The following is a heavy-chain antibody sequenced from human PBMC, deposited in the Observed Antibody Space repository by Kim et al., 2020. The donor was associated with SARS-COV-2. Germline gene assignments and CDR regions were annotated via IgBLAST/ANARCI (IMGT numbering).Heavy chain of an antibody. CDR1: GGSISSYY. V-gene: IGHV4-59*01. Sequence: SETLSLTCTVSGGSISSYYWSWIRQPPGKGLEWIGYIYYSGSTNYNPSLKSRVTISVDTSKNQFSLKLSSVTAADTAVYYCAREEAAQRTAEDAFDIWGQGTMVTVSS. D-gene: IGHD6-13*01. CDR2: IYYSGST. J-gene: IGHJ3*02. CDR3: AREEAAQRTAEDAFDI.